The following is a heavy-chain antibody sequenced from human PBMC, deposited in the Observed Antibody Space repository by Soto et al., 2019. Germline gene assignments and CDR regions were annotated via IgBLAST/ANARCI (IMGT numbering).Heavy chain of an antibody. V-gene: IGHV4-34*01. J-gene: IGHJ1*01. CDR1: GGSFSGYY. Sequence: QVQLQPWGAGLLKPSENLSLTCAVFGGSFSGYYWSWVRQPPGKGLEWIGDITHSGSTYYNPSPECRVIISVDTSKNQFSLKLTSVTDADTAVSYFARVDVAALLKLWGQGTLVTVSS. CDR3: ARVDVAALLKL. CDR2: ITHSGST. D-gene: IGHD6-25*01.